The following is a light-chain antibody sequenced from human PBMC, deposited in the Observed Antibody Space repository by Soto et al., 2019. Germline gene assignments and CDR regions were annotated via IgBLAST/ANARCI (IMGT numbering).Light chain of an antibody. V-gene: IGKV3-20*01. CDR1: QSVSNNY. Sequence: EIVLTQSPGTLSVSPGEISTISCRASQSVSNNYLAWYQQKPGQAPRLLIYGASNRATGIPDRFSGSGSGTEFTLTISRLEPEDFTVYYCHHYETFGQGTKVDI. CDR2: GAS. J-gene: IGKJ1*01. CDR3: HHYET.